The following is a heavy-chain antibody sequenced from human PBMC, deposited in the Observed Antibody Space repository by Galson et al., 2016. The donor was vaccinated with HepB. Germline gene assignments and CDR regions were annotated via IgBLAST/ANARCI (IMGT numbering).Heavy chain of an antibody. Sequence: SVKVSCKASGYRFHTYGISWVRQAPGQGLEWLGCISANSGNTNYAQKFQERVTMTRDNSKNTLFLHLNSLRDEDTAVYYCAKFEGMEYEAYYFDHWGQGTLVTVSS. CDR1: GYRFHTYG. CDR2: ISANSGNT. CDR3: AKFEGMEYEAYYFDH. D-gene: IGHD1-1*01. V-gene: IGHV1-18*04. J-gene: IGHJ4*02.